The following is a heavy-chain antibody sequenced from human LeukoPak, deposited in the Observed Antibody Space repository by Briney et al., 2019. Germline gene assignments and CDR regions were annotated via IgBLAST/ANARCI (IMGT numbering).Heavy chain of an antibody. CDR1: GGSISSYY. CDR2: IYYSGST. CDR3: ARHRGSSWYRDAFDI. V-gene: IGHV4-59*08. J-gene: IGHJ3*02. D-gene: IGHD6-13*01. Sequence: SETLSLTCTVSGGSISSYYWSWIRQPPGKGLEWIGYIYYSGSTNYNPSLKSRVTISVDTSKNQFSLKLSSVTAADTAVYYCARHRGSSWYRDAFDIRGQGTMVTVSS.